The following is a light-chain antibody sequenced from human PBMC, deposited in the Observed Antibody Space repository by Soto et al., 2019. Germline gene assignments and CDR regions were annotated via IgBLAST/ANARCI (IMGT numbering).Light chain of an antibody. J-gene: IGKJ4*01. CDR2: GAS. CDR3: QQYGSSSGLT. CDR1: QSVSSSY. V-gene: IGKV3-20*01. Sequence: SLSPAARATLSCRASQSVSSSYLAWYQQKPGQAPRLLIYGASSRATGIPDRFSGSGSGTDFTLTISRLEPEDFAVYYCQQYGSSSGLTFGGGTKVDIK.